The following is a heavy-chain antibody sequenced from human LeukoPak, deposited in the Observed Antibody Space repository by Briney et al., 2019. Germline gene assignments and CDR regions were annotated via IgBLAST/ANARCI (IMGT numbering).Heavy chain of an antibody. CDR1: GYTFTSYY. D-gene: IGHD3-22*01. CDR3: ARDLQMNYYDSSGYYYHDAFDI. J-gene: IGHJ3*02. Sequence: ASVKVSCKASGYTFTSYYMHWVRQAPGQGLEWMGTINPSGGSTSYAQKFQGRVTMTRDTSTSTVYMELSSLRSEDTAVYYCARDLQMNYYDSSGYYYHDAFDIWGQGTMVTVSS. CDR2: INPSGGST. V-gene: IGHV1-46*01.